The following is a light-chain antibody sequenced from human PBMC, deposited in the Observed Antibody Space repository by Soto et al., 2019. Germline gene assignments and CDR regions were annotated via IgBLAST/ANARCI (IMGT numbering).Light chain of an antibody. Sequence: DIQMTQSPSTLSASVGDRVTITCRASQSISSWLAWYQQKPGKAPKLLIYKASSLESGVPSRFSGSGPGTEFTLTISSLQPDDFATYYCQQYNNYLWTFGQGTKVEIK. CDR3: QQYNNYLWT. J-gene: IGKJ1*01. CDR2: KAS. CDR1: QSISSW. V-gene: IGKV1-5*03.